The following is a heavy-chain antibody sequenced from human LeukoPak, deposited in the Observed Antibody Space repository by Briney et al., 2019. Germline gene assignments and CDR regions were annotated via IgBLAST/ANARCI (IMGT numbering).Heavy chain of an antibody. CDR1: GGTFSSYA. Sequence: GSSVKVSCKGSGGTFSSYAISWVRQAPGQGLEWMGGIIPIFGTANYAQKFQGRVTITADESTSTAYMELSSLRSEDTAVYYCASGMVRGPFDYWGQGTLVTVSS. CDR3: ASGMVRGPFDY. V-gene: IGHV1-69*01. CDR2: IIPIFGTA. J-gene: IGHJ4*02. D-gene: IGHD3-10*01.